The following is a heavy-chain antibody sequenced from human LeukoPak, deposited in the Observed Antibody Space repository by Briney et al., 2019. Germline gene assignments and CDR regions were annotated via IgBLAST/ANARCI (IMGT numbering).Heavy chain of an antibody. CDR3: ARRDCDSIKCRGSNWFDP. CDR1: GFTFSSYS. V-gene: IGHV3-48*01. D-gene: IGHD3-22*01. CDR2: ISNSGTII. Sequence: GGSLRLSCVASGFTFSSYSMNWVRQAPGKGLEWVSYISNSGTIIYYADSVKGRFTISRDNAKKSLYLQMNSLRAEDTAVYYCARRDCDSIKCRGSNWFDPWGQGTLVSVSS. J-gene: IGHJ5*02.